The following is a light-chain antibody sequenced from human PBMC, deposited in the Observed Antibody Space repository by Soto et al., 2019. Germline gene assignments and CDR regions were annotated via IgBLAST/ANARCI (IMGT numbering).Light chain of an antibody. J-gene: IGKJ3*01. CDR1: QDIRNF. V-gene: IGKV1-27*01. Sequence: DIQMTQSLTCLSASVGDRVTITCRASQDIRNFVAWYQQKPGKAPKLLIYAASTLQSGVPSRFSGSGSGTDFTLTINSLQPEDVATYSCQKYSSVPVFGPGTKEEIK. CDR2: AAS. CDR3: QKYSSVPV.